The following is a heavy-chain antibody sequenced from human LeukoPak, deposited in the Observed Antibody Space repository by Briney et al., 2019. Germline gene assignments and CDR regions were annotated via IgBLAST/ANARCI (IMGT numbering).Heavy chain of an antibody. V-gene: IGHV4-39*07. CDR2: IYSSGST. J-gene: IGHJ4*02. Sequence: SETLSLTCTVSGASISGSGYYWGWIRQPPGKGLEWIGSIYSSGSTYYNASLQSRVTISVDTSKNQFSLKLSSVTAADTAVYYCARGVYYYGSGSSDNFDYWGQGTLVTVSS. CDR3: ARGVYYYGSGSSDNFDY. CDR1: GASISGSGYY. D-gene: IGHD3-10*01.